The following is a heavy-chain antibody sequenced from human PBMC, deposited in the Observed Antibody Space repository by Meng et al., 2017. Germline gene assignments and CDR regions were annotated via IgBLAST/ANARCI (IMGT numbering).Heavy chain of an antibody. V-gene: IGHV1-18*01. J-gene: IGHJ4*02. D-gene: IGHD6-19*01. Sequence: LLMMDSGAWVKKPGASVKVSCKDSGNPFTSYGIRWVRQAPEQGLEWMGWISAYNGNTNYAQKLQGRVTMTTDTSTSTAYMELRSLRSDDTAVYYCARGGIAVAIDYWGQGTLVTVSS. CDR3: ARGGIAVAIDY. CDR1: GNPFTSYG. CDR2: ISAYNGNT.